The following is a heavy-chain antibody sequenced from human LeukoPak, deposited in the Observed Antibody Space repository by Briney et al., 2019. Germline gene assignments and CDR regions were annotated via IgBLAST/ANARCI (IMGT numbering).Heavy chain of an antibody. CDR2: IKSDGSST. J-gene: IGHJ4*02. CDR3: VRDNRSYNFDY. CDR1: GFTFSRYW. V-gene: IGHV3-74*01. D-gene: IGHD1-26*01. Sequence: GGSLRLSCAASGFTFSRYWMHWVHQAPGKGLVWVSCIKSDGSSTSIADSAKGRFTISRDNAKNTVYSQMNSLRAEDTAVYYCVRDNRSYNFDYWGQGTLVTVSS.